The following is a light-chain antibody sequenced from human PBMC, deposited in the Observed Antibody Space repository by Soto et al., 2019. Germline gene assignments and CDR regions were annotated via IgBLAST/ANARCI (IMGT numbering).Light chain of an antibody. Sequence: QSVLTQPPSASGSPGQSVTISCTGTSSDVGGYNYVSWYQQHPGKAPKLMIYEVSKRPSGVPDRFSGSKSGNTASLTVSGLQAEDEAYYYCSSYTSSGSLYVFGAGTKVTVL. V-gene: IGLV2-8*01. CDR1: SSDVGGYNY. J-gene: IGLJ1*01. CDR3: SSYTSSGSLYV. CDR2: EVS.